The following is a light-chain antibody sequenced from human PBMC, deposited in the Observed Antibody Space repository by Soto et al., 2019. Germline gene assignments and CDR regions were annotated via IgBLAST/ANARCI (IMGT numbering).Light chain of an antibody. Sequence: DIQTTQSPSTLSASVGDRVTITCRASQSISSWLAWYQQRPGKAPKLLIYKASNLESGVPSRFSGSGSGTELTLTISSLHPDDFATYYCQQYYTYPWTFGPGTKVEIK. J-gene: IGKJ1*01. CDR2: KAS. CDR3: QQYYTYPWT. CDR1: QSISSW. V-gene: IGKV1-5*03.